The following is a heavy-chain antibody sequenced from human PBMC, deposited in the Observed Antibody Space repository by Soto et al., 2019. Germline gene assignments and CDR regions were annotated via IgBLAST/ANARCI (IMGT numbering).Heavy chain of an antibody. Sequence: PVGSLRLSCAASGFIFRNYAMHWVRQAPGKGLEWVAVISYDGSNKYYADSVKGRFTISRDDSKNTLYLQMNSLRVEDTAVYYCAKTTDGWFSAFEIWGQGTMVTVSS. CDR2: ISYDGSNK. V-gene: IGHV3-30-3*02. CDR1: GFIFRNYA. D-gene: IGHD6-19*01. J-gene: IGHJ3*02. CDR3: AKTTDGWFSAFEI.